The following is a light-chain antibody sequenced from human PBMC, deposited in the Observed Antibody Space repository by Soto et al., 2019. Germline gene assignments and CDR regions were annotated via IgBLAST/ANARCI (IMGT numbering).Light chain of an antibody. CDR3: SSYTSSSTLFYV. V-gene: IGLV2-14*01. Sequence: QSVLTQPASVSGSPGQSITISCTGTSSDDGGYNYVSWYQQHPGKAPKLMIYDVSNRPSGVSNRFSGSKSGNTASLTISGLQADDEADYYCSSYTSSSTLFYVFGTGTKVTVL. CDR2: DVS. J-gene: IGLJ1*01. CDR1: SSDDGGYNY.